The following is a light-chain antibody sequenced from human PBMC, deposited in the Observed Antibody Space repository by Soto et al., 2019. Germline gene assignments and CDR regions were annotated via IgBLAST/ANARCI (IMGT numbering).Light chain of an antibody. V-gene: IGKV1-39*01. CDR2: ASY. CDR3: QHSYITPRYT. Sequence: DIQITQSPSSLSASVGDRVTITCRASQSISSHLNCYQHKPGRPPRLLIFASYILEGGVPSRFSGSGSDTYFTLTIDSLQPEDVGTYYCQHSYITPRYTFGQGTKVEI. CDR1: QSISSH. J-gene: IGKJ2*01.